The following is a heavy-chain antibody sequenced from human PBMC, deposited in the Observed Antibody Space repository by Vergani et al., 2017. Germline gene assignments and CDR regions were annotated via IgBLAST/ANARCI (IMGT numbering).Heavy chain of an antibody. CDR1: GGSISSSSYY. J-gene: IGHJ4*02. D-gene: IGHD6-19*01. CDR2: IYYSGST. CDR3: ARDSGGWYDLVY. Sequence: QLQLQESGPGLVKPSETLSLTCTVSGGSISSSSYYWGWVRQPPGTGLEWIGSIYYSGSTYYNPSLKSRVTISVDTSKNQFSLKLSSVTAADTAVYYCARDSGGWYDLVYWGQGTLVTVSS. V-gene: IGHV4-39*07.